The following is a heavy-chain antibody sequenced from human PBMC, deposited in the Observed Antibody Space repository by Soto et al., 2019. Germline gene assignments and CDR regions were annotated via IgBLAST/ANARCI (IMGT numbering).Heavy chain of an antibody. Sequence: LSLTCTVSGCSISSYYWSWIRQPPLKGLEWIGYIYYSGSTNYNPSLKSRVTISVDTSKNQFSLKLSSVTAADTAVYYCARFGEIAARRENWFDPWGQGTLVTVSS. CDR3: ARFGEIAARRENWFDP. D-gene: IGHD6-6*01. J-gene: IGHJ5*02. CDR1: GCSISSYY. V-gene: IGHV4-59*01. CDR2: IYYSGST.